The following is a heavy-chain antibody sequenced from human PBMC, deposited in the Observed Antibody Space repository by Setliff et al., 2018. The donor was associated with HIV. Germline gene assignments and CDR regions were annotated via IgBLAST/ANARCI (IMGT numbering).Heavy chain of an antibody. V-gene: IGHV4-34*01. CDR1: GGSINTYY. CDR3: ARGRQFTFWSAYMHMDV. D-gene: IGHD3-3*01. CDR2: IDHSGST. Sequence: PSETLSLTCTVSGGSINTYYWTWIRQTPGEGLEWIGEIDHSGSTKYNSSLKSRVAISVDTSKNQFSLKVNSVTAADTAIYYCARGRQFTFWSAYMHMDVWGKGTSVTVSS. J-gene: IGHJ6*03.